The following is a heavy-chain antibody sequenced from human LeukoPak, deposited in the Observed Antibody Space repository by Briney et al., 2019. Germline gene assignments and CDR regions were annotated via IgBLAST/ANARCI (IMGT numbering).Heavy chain of an antibody. D-gene: IGHD3-3*01. CDR1: GGSFSGYY. CDR2: INHSGST. Sequence: SETLSLTCAVYGGSFSGYYWSWLRQPPGKGLEWIGEINHSGSTNYNPSLKSRVTISVDTSKNQFSLKLSSVTAADTAVYYCARGEGFWSGYSLVGDVWGKGTTVTVSS. CDR3: ARGEGFWSGYSLVGDV. J-gene: IGHJ6*04. V-gene: IGHV4-34*01.